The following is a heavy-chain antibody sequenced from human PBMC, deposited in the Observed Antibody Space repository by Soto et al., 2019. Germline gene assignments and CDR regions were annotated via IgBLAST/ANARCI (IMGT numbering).Heavy chain of an antibody. CDR3: ARGIGYVLMTANWFDP. J-gene: IGHJ5*02. D-gene: IGHD6-13*01. Sequence: SETMSLTCAVSGGSISSGGYCWSWIRQPPGKGLEWIGYIYHSGSTYYNPSLKSRVTISVDTSKNQFSLKLSSVTAADTAVYYCARGIGYVLMTANWFDPWGQGTLVTVSS. V-gene: IGHV4-30-2*01. CDR1: GGSISSGGYC. CDR2: IYHSGST.